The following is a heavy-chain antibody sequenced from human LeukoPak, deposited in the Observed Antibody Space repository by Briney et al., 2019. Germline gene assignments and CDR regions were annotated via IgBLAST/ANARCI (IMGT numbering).Heavy chain of an antibody. CDR1: GFTFGDYA. CDR2: ISGSGGST. CDR3: AKDVVTAPTFRFDP. D-gene: IGHD2-21*02. Sequence: GGSLRLSCTASGFTFGDYAMSWVRLAPGKGLEWVSAISGSGGSTYYADSVKGRFTISRDNSKNTLYLQMNSLRAEDTAVYYCAKDVVTAPTFRFDPWGQGALVTVSS. V-gene: IGHV3-23*01. J-gene: IGHJ5*02.